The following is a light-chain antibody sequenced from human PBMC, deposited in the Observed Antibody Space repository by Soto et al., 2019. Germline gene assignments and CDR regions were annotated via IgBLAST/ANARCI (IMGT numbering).Light chain of an antibody. CDR2: DAS. CDR1: QDISNY. V-gene: IGKV1-33*01. J-gene: IGKJ5*01. Sequence: DIQMTQSPSSLSASVGDRVTITCQASQDISNYLNWYQQKPGKAPKLLIYDASNLETGVSSRFSGSGSGTDFTFTISSLQPEDIATYDCNQYDNILTFGQGTRLEIK. CDR3: NQYDNILT.